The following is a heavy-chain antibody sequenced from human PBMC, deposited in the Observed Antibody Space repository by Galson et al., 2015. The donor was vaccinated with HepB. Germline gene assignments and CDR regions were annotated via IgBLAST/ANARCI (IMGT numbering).Heavy chain of an antibody. J-gene: IGHJ4*02. D-gene: IGHD3-22*01. Sequence: LRLSCAASGFTFSSFSMNWVRQAPGKGLEWVSSISSSGSYIYSADSVKGRFTISRDNAKNSLYLQMNSLRAEDTAVYYCAREDMGGYYDSSGYYSNWGQGTLGTVSS. CDR3: AREDMGGYYDSSGYYSN. CDR2: ISSSGSYI. V-gene: IGHV3-21*01. CDR1: GFTFSSFS.